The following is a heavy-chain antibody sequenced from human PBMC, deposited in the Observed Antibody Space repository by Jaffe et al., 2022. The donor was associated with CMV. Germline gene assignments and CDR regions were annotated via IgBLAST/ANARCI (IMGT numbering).Heavy chain of an antibody. CDR3: ARESDYYYYMDV. V-gene: IGHV3-33*08. J-gene: IGHJ6*03. CDR1: GFTFSSYG. CDR2: IWYDGSNK. Sequence: QVQLVESGGGVVQPGRSLRLSCAASGFTFSSYGMHWVRQAPGKGLEWVAVIWYDGSNKYYADSVKGRFTISRDNSKNTLYLQMNSLRAEDTAVYYCARESDYYYYMDVWGKGTTVTVSS.